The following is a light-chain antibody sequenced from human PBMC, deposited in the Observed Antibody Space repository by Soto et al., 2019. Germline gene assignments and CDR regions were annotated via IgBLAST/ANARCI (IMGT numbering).Light chain of an antibody. V-gene: IGLV2-14*01. CDR1: SSDVGCYNY. J-gene: IGLJ1*01. CDR3: SSRTSSSTAYV. Sequence: QSALTQPASVSGSPGQSITISCTGTSSDVGCYNYVSWYQQHPGKAPQLMIYEVSNRPSGVSSRFSGSKSGNTASLTISGLQAEDEADYYCSSRTSSSTAYVFGTGTKLTVL. CDR2: EVS.